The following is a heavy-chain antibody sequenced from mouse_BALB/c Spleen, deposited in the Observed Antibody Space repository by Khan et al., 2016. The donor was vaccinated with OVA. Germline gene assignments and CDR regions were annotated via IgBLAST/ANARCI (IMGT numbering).Heavy chain of an antibody. CDR2: IFPGTGTT. CDR3: ARGYFGNYEFVY. CDR1: GYTFTSYW. V-gene: IGHV1S132*01. J-gene: IGHJ3*01. Sequence: QVQLKESGAELVKPGASVKLSCKTSGYTFTSYWIQWVKQRPGQGLGWIGQIFPGTGTTYYNENFKGKATLTVVTSSSTAYMQLSSLTSEDSAVYFCARGYFGNYEFVYWGQGALVTVSP. D-gene: IGHD2-1*01.